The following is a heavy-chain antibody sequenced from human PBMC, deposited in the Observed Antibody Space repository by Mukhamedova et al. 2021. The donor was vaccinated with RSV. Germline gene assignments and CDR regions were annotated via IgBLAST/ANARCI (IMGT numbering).Heavy chain of an antibody. Sequence: AEYMGGRFTISRDNAKNTLYLQMNSLRAEDTAVYYCARDHMATCFDYWGQGTLVTVSS. V-gene: IGHV3-74*01. D-gene: IGHD2-21*01. J-gene: IGHJ4*02. CDR3: ARDHMATCFDY.